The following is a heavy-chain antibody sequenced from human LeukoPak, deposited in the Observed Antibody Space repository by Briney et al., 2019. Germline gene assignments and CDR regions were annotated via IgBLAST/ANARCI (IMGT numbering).Heavy chain of an antibody. CDR3: ARVGGYSYGNYYFNY. D-gene: IGHD5-18*01. CDR1: GYSISSGYY. V-gene: IGHV4-38-2*01. Sequence: SETLSLTCAVSGYSISSGYYWGWIRQPPGKGLDWIRSISHSGSTYYNPSLRSRAPISIDTSKNQFSLRLNSVTATDTAVYYCARVGGYSYGNYYFNYWGQGTLVTVSS. J-gene: IGHJ4*02. CDR2: ISHSGST.